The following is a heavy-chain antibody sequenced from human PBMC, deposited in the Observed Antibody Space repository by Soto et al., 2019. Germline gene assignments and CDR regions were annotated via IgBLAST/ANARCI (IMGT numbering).Heavy chain of an antibody. D-gene: IGHD3-10*01. CDR1: RHTFTRYW. V-gene: IGHV5-10-1*01. Sequence: DPPTTPCTASRHTFTRYWISCVRQMPGKVLEWMGMIDPSDCDTNYRPPFPGQVTISADKFISPTYMQWSRLKASDTAMYYCPXPXYYYGVEIQPHSDSGMHLWAQCTRVTDW. CDR2: IDPSDCDT. J-gene: IGHJ2*01. CDR3: PXPXYYYGVEIQPHSDSGMHLWAQCTRVTDW.